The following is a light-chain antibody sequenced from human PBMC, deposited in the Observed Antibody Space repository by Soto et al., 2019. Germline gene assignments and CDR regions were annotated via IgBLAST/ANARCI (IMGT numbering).Light chain of an antibody. CDR1: SSDVGGYNY. J-gene: IGLJ1*01. V-gene: IGLV2-8*01. CDR2: EVS. Sequence: LTQPPSASGSPGQSVTISCTGTSSDVGGYNYVSWYQQHPGKAPKLMIYEVSKRPSGVPDRFSGSKSGNTASLTVSGLQAEDEADYYCSSYAGSNFVFGTGTKSPS. CDR3: SSYAGSNFV.